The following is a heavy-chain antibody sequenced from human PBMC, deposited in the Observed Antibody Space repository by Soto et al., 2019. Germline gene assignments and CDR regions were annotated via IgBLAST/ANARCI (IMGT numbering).Heavy chain of an antibody. Sequence: PSETLSLTCSVSGVSISSYFWSWIRQPPGSGLEWIGYTYHRGSTNYSPSLKSRVAISLDTSENQFSLKVSSVTAADTAVYYCARIGSYHGPLDYWGQGTPVTVSS. CDR3: ARIGSYHGPLDY. CDR2: TYHRGST. CDR1: GVSISSYF. D-gene: IGHD3-16*02. J-gene: IGHJ4*02. V-gene: IGHV4-59*01.